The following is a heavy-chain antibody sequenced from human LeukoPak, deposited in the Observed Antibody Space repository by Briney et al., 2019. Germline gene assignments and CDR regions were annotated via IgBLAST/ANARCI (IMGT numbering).Heavy chain of an antibody. D-gene: IGHD3-9*01. J-gene: IGHJ4*02. CDR1: GYTFTSYG. Sequence: ASVKVSCKASGYTFTSYGISWVRQAPGQGLEWMGWISAYNGNTNYAQKLQGRVTMTTDTSTSTAYMELRSLRSDDTAVYYCARDPRRLAHYDILTGYYFWGQGTLVTVSS. CDR3: ARDPRRLAHYDILTGYYF. V-gene: IGHV1-18*01. CDR2: ISAYNGNT.